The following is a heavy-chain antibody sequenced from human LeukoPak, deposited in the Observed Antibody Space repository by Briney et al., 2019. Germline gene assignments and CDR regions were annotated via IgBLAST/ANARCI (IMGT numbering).Heavy chain of an antibody. J-gene: IGHJ3*02. CDR1: GGTFSSYA. D-gene: IGHD3-22*01. V-gene: IGHV1-18*01. CDR3: ARVYDSSGYVLNNDAFDI. Sequence: ASVKVSCKASGGTFSSYAISWMRQAPGQGLEWMGWISAYNGNTNYAQKLQGRVTMTTDTSTSTAYMELRSLRSDDTAVYHCARVYDSSGYVLNNDAFDIWGQGTMVTVSS. CDR2: ISAYNGNT.